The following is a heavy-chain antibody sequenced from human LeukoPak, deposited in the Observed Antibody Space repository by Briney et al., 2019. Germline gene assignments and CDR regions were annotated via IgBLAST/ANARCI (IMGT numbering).Heavy chain of an antibody. Sequence: ASVKVSCKASGYTFTGYYMHWARQAPGQGLEWMGWINPNSGGTHYAQKFQGRVTMTRDTSISTAYMELSRLRSDDTAVYYCARDSHDYYYYYGIDVWGQGTTVTVSS. CDR3: ARDSHDYYYYYGIDV. V-gene: IGHV1-2*02. CDR2: INPNSGGT. J-gene: IGHJ6*02. CDR1: GYTFTGYY.